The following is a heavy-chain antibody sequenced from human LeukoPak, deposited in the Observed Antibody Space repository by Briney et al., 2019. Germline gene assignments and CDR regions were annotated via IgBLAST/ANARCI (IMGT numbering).Heavy chain of an antibody. V-gene: IGHV3-30-3*01. CDR2: ISYDGSNK. J-gene: IGHJ3*02. CDR1: GFTFSSYA. CDR3: ARVRATDGVVMVAATLGAFDI. Sequence: GGSLRLSCAASGFTFSSYAMPWVRQAPGKGLEWVAVISYDGSNKYYADSVKGRFTISRDNSKNTLYLQMNSLRAEDTAVYYCARVRATDGVVMVAATLGAFDIWGQGTMVTVSS. D-gene: IGHD2-15*01.